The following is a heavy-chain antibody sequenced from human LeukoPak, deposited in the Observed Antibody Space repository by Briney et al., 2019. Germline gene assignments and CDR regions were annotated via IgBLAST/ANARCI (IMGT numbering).Heavy chain of an antibody. V-gene: IGHV1-18*01. Sequence: ASVKVSCKASGYTFTSYGISWVRQAPGQGLEWMGWISAYNGNTNYAQKLQGRVTMTTDTSTSTAYMELRSLRSDDTAVYYCARTRLEYSSSSVSRYFDYWGQGTLVTVSS. CDR3: ARTRLEYSSSSVSRYFDY. CDR1: GYTFTSYG. D-gene: IGHD6-6*01. CDR2: ISAYNGNT. J-gene: IGHJ4*02.